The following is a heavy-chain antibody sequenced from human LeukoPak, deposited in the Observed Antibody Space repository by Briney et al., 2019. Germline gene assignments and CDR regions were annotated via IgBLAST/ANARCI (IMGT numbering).Heavy chain of an antibody. V-gene: IGHV1-69*05. CDR1: GGTFSSYA. CDR2: IIPIFGTA. CDR3: ARGEEMATILSAFDI. Sequence: SVKVSCKASGGTFSSYAISWVRQAPGQGLEWMGGIIPIFGTANYAQKFQGRVTITTDESTSTAYMEPSSLRSEDTAVYYCARGEEMATILSAFDIWGQGTMVTVSS. J-gene: IGHJ3*02. D-gene: IGHD5-24*01.